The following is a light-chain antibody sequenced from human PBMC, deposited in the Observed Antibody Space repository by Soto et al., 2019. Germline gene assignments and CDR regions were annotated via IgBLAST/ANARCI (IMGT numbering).Light chain of an antibody. J-gene: IGLJ2*01. CDR2: SNY. V-gene: IGLV1-44*01. CDR3: AAWDDRLSDLL. CDR1: NSNIGSNP. Sequence: QSVLTQPPSASGTPGQRVTIPCSGSNSNIGSNPVHWYQQFPGTAPKVLIYSNYQRPSGVPDRFSGSKSGTSASLAISGLQSEDEADYYCAAWDDRLSDLLFGGGTKVTAL.